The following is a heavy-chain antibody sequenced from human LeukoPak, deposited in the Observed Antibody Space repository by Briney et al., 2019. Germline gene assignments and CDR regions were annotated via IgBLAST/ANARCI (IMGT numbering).Heavy chain of an antibody. Sequence: SETLSLTRTVSGGSISSYYWSWIRQPAGKGLEWIWRIYTSGSTNYNPSLKSRVTMSVDTSKNQFPLKLSSVTAADTAVYYCVISSSFYTYDYWGQGTLVTVSS. CDR2: IYTSGST. CDR1: GGSISSYY. CDR3: VISSSFYTYDY. D-gene: IGHD3-22*01. J-gene: IGHJ4*02. V-gene: IGHV4-4*07.